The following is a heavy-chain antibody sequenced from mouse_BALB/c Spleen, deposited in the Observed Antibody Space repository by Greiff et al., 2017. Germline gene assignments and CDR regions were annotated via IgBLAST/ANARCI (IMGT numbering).Heavy chain of an antibody. D-gene: IGHD1-1*01. CDR3: ARSLYYYGNSYYYAIDY. CDR2: ICYSVST. CDR1: GYSITSDYA. Sequence: EVKLMESGPGLVKPSQSLSLTCPVTGYSITSDYAWNWIRQFPGNKLVWMGYICYSVSTSYNPSLKSRISITRDTSKIQFFLQLHSVATEDTATYYCARSLYYYGNSYYYAIDYVGQGTSVTVSS. J-gene: IGHJ4*01. V-gene: IGHV3-2*02.